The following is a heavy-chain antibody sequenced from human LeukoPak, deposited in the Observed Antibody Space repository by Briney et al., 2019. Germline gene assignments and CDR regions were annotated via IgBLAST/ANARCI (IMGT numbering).Heavy chain of an antibody. Sequence: GGSETLSCAASAFTFSDFAMHWVRQAPGKGLEWVAAIWYDGSNQYYVDSVKGRFTIYRDNSKNTLYLRMNSLRTEDTAVYYCARETECRSSSCYRGWFDPWGQGTPVTVSS. CDR3: ARETECRSSSCYRGWFDP. CDR2: IWYDGSNQ. V-gene: IGHV3-33*01. D-gene: IGHD2-2*02. J-gene: IGHJ5*02. CDR1: AFTFSDFA.